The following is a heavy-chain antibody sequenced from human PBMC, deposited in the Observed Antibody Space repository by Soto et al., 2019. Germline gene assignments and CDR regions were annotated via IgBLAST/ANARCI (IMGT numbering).Heavy chain of an antibody. V-gene: IGHV4-39*01. CDR2: DYYRGRS. Sequence: LSLTCTASGGSVTNSSYYWGWIRQSPGKGLEWIGSDYYRGRSYSKSSVKSRVTISVDTSKNQFSLSLNSVTASDTAVYFCVIQRTTVITQAYFAYWGPGALVTVSS. CDR1: GGSVTNSSYY. D-gene: IGHD1-20*01. J-gene: IGHJ4*02. CDR3: VIQRTTVITQAYFAY.